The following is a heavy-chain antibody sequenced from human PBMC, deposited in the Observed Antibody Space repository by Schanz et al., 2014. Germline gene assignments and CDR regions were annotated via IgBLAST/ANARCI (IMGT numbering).Heavy chain of an antibody. J-gene: IGHJ4*02. CDR1: GFGFSSYS. V-gene: IGHV3-48*01. CDR3: VRDSFFAFDY. CDR2: ISGSSRTI. Sequence: EVQLVESGGGLIQPGGSLRLSCAASGFGFSSYSMNWVRQAPGKGLEWVSYISGSSRTIYYADSMKGRFTVSRDNAENSVFLQMNSLRAEDTAVYYCVRDSFFAFDYWGQGTLVTVSS. D-gene: IGHD3-3*01.